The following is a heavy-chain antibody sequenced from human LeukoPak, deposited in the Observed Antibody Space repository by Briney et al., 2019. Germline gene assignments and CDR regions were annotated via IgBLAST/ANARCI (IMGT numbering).Heavy chain of an antibody. CDR2: IYHIGST. CDR1: GYSISSGYY. Sequence: SETLSLTCAVSGYSISSGYYWGWIRQPPGKGLEWIGSIYHIGSTYYNPSLKSRVAISVDTSKNQFSLKLSSVTAADTAVYYCAKQQPGDAFDIWGQGTMVTVSS. CDR3: AKQQPGDAFDI. V-gene: IGHV4-38-2*01. D-gene: IGHD6-13*01. J-gene: IGHJ3*02.